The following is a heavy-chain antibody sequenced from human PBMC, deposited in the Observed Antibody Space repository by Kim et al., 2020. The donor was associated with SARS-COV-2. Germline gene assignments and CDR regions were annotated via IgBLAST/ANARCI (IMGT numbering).Heavy chain of an antibody. CDR3: AAGWALSF. J-gene: IGHJ4*02. D-gene: IGHD6-19*01. Sequence: SECSYDYAVSVKGRITINADTSKNQFPLHLNSVTPEDTAVYYCAAGWALSFWGQGTLVTVSS. CDR2: SECSY. V-gene: IGHV6-1*01.